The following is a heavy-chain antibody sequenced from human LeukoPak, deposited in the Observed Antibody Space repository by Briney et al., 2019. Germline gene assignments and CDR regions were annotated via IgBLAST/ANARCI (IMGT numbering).Heavy chain of an antibody. CDR3: ARDHLRGGYRHDAFDI. D-gene: IGHD5-24*01. CDR2: INPSGGST. J-gene: IGHJ3*02. CDR1: GYTFTSYY. V-gene: IGHV1-46*01. Sequence: ASVKVSCKASGYTFTSYYMHWVRQAPGRGLEWMGIINPSGGSTSHAQKFQGRVTMTRDTSTSTVYMELSSLRSEDTAVYYCARDHLRGGYRHDAFDIWGQGTMVTVSS.